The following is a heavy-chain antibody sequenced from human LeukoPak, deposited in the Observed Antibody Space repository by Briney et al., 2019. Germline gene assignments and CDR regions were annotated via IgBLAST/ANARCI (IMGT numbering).Heavy chain of an antibody. CDR3: ARRFDTSGWVDY. D-gene: IGHD6-19*01. Sequence: SETLSLTCTVSGGSISGYYWGWIRQPPGKALEWIGYIYSSGATNSNPSLKSRVTISVDSSKNQFSLKLTSVTAADTAVYYCARRFDTSGWVDYWGQGTLVTVSS. J-gene: IGHJ4*02. CDR2: IYSSGAT. CDR1: GGSISGYY. V-gene: IGHV4-4*09.